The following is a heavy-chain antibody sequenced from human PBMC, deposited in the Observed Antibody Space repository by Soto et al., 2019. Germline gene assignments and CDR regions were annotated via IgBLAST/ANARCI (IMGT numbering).Heavy chain of an antibody. CDR3: ARHAKLVVPAAPDAFDI. CDR2: IYYSGST. Sequence: TSETLSLTCTVSGGSISSYYWSWIRQPPGKGLEWIGYIYYSGSTNYNPSLKSRVTISVDTSKNQFSLKLSSVTAADTAVYYCARHAKLVVPAAPDAFDIWGQGTMVTVS. J-gene: IGHJ3*02. V-gene: IGHV4-59*08. D-gene: IGHD2-2*01. CDR1: GGSISSYY.